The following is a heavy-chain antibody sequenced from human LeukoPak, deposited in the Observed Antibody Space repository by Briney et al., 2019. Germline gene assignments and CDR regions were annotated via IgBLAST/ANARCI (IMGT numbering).Heavy chain of an antibody. CDR3: ARGQIVVVPAAMYY. Sequence: GGSLRLSCAASGFTFSSYARHWVRQAPGKGLEWVAVISYDGSNKYYADSVKGRFTISRDNSKNTLYLQMNSLRAEDTAVYYCARGQIVVVPAAMYYWGQGTLVTVSS. J-gene: IGHJ4*02. D-gene: IGHD2-2*01. CDR1: GFTFSSYA. CDR2: ISYDGSNK. V-gene: IGHV3-30-3*01.